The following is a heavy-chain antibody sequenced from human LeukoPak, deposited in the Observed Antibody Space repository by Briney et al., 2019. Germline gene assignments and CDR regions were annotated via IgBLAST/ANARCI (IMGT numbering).Heavy chain of an antibody. Sequence: ASVKVSCKASGYTLTGYYMHWVRQAPGQGLEWMGWINPNSGGTNYAQKFQGRVTMTRDTSISTAYMELSRLRSDDTAVYYCAREPLPYYYYYMDVWGKGTTVTVSS. J-gene: IGHJ6*03. CDR1: GYTLTGYY. CDR3: AREPLPYYYYYMDV. V-gene: IGHV1-2*02. CDR2: INPNSGGT.